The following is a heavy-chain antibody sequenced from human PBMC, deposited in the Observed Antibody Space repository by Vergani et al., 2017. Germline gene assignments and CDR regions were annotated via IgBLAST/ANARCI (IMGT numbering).Heavy chain of an antibody. CDR2: IHTNGVI. CDR1: GGSFNSGSYY. Sequence: QVQLQESGPGLVKPSQTLSLTCTVSGGSFNSGSYYWSWLRQPAGKRLEWIGRIHTNGVIHYNPSLNSRATISVDTSRNQISLKLSSVTAADTAVYFCTRRESRGYISGLHVLLPDYWGQGTLVTVSS. CDR3: TRRESRGYISGLHVLLPDY. V-gene: IGHV4-61*02. J-gene: IGHJ4*02. D-gene: IGHD5-12*01.